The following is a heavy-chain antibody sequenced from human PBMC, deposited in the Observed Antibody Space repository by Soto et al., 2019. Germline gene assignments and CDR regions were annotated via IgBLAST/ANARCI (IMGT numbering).Heavy chain of an antibody. CDR3: ARDREGTGFPVRGWFDP. CDR2: IWYDGSNK. CDR1: GFTFSSYG. V-gene: IGHV3-33*01. D-gene: IGHD2-8*02. Sequence: QVQLVESGGGVVQPGRSLRLSCAASGFTFSSYGMHWVRQAPGKGLEWVAVIWYDGSNKYYAVSVKGRFTISRDNSKNTLYLQMNSLRAEDTAVYYCARDREGTGFPVRGWFDPWGQGTLVTVSS. J-gene: IGHJ5*02.